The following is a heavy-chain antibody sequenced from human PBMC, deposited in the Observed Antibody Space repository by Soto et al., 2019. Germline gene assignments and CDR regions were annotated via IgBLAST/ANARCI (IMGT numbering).Heavy chain of an antibody. J-gene: IGHJ4*02. V-gene: IGHV1-18*01. D-gene: IGHD2-15*01. Sequence: QVQLVQSGAEVKKPGASVKVSCKASGYTFTSYGISWVRQAPGQGLEWMGWISAYNGNTNYAQKLQGSVTMTTDTSTSTAYMELRSLRSDDTAVYYCARSDIVVVVAATWDIDYWGQGTLVTVSS. CDR2: ISAYNGNT. CDR3: ARSDIVVVVAATWDIDY. CDR1: GYTFTSYG.